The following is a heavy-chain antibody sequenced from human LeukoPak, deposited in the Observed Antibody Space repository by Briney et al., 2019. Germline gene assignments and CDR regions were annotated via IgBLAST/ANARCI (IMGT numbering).Heavy chain of an antibody. D-gene: IGHD6-19*01. J-gene: IGHJ4*02. CDR1: GFTFSDYR. V-gene: IGHV3-7*01. CDR3: ARDSDIPGIAVAGPFDY. CDR2: IKQDGSEK. Sequence: GGSLRLSCAASGFTFSDYRMSWVRQAPGKGLEWVANIKQDGSEKDYADSVKGRFTISRDNSKNTLYLQMNSLRAEDTAVYYCARDSDIPGIAVAGPFDYWGQGTLVTVSS.